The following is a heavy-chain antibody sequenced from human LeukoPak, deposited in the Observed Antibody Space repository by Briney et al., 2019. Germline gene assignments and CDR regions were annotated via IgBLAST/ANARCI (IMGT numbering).Heavy chain of an antibody. J-gene: IGHJ4*02. Sequence: GGSLKLSCAASGFTFSGSAMHWVRQASGKGLEWVGRIRSKANSYATAYAASVKGRFTISRDDSKNTAYLQMNSLKTEDTAVYYCTRRSPVRNWGQGTLVTVSS. CDR1: GFTFSGSA. D-gene: IGHD1-26*01. CDR2: IRSKANSYAT. CDR3: TRRSPVRN. V-gene: IGHV3-73*01.